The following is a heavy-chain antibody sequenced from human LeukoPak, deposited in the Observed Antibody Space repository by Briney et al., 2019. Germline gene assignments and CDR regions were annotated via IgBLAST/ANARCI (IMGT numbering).Heavy chain of an antibody. V-gene: IGHV3-48*01. D-gene: IGHD6-13*01. Sequence: GGSLRLSCAASGFTFSSYAMSWVRQAPGKGLEGVSYFSRICSTIYYADSVKGRFNIHRENSENTVYPQMNSLRGEDTAVYYCARSGIAGAGFAFDIWGQGTMVPVSS. CDR2: FSRICSTI. CDR1: GFTFSSYA. J-gene: IGHJ3*02. CDR3: ARSGIAGAGFAFDI.